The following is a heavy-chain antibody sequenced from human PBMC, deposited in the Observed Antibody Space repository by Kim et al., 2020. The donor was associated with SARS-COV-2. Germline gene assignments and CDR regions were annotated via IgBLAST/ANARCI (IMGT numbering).Heavy chain of an antibody. D-gene: IGHD3-22*01. CDR1: GFTFSSYG. CDR3: AKDFGEFGYYYDSSGYDGFDY. Sequence: GGSLRLSCAASGFTFSSYGMHWVRQAPGKGLEWVAVISYDGSNKYYADSVKGRFTISRDNSKNTLYLQMNSLRAEDTAVYYCAKDFGEFGYYYDSSGYDGFDYWGQGTLVTVSS. CDR2: ISYDGSNK. V-gene: IGHV3-30*18. J-gene: IGHJ4*02.